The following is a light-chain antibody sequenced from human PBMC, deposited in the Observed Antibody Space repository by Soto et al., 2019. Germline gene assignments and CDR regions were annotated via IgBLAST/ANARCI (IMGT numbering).Light chain of an antibody. J-gene: IGLJ2*01. CDR2: LNSDGSH. CDR1: SGHSSYA. Sequence: QLVLTQSPSASASLGASVKLTCTLISGHSSYAIAWHQQQPEKGPRYLMKLNSDGSHSKGDGIPDRFSGSSSGAERYLTISSLQSEDEADYYCQTWGTGIHVVFGGGTKVTVL. V-gene: IGLV4-69*01. CDR3: QTWGTGIHVV.